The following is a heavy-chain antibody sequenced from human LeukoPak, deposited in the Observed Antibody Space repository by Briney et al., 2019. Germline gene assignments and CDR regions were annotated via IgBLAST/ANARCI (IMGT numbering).Heavy chain of an antibody. J-gene: IGHJ4*02. V-gene: IGHV3-53*01. Sequence: GGSLRLSCAASGFTVSSNYMSWVRQAPGKGLEWVSVVYSGVNTYYADSVKGRFTISRGNSKNTLYLQMNSLRAEDTAVYYCARVMDYFDYWGQGTLVTVSS. CDR1: GFTVSSNY. D-gene: IGHD5-24*01. CDR2: VYSGVNT. CDR3: ARVMDYFDY.